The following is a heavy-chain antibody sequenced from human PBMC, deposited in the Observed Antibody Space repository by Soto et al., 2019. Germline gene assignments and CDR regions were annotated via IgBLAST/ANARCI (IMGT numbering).Heavy chain of an antibody. Sequence: ASVKVSCKASGDTDTNYVISWVRQAPGQGLEWMGGIFPKFGATYSAQKLQDRLTITADESTSTVYMQLSSLRLDDTAVYYCEAEMTFGKLSVVWGQGTTVTVSS. J-gene: IGHJ6*02. CDR2: IFPKFGAT. CDR1: GDTDTNYV. V-gene: IGHV1-69*13. D-gene: IGHD3-16*02. CDR3: EAEMTFGKLSVV.